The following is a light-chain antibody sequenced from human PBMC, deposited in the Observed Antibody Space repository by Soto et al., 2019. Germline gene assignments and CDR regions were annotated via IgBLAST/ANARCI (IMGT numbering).Light chain of an antibody. J-gene: IGKJ1*01. V-gene: IGKV3-20*01. CDR3: QQYKSYWT. CDR2: GAS. Sequence: EFVLTQSPAPLSLSPGERATLSCRASQSVSNNYLAWYQQKPGQAPRLLIYGASNRATGIPDRFSGSGSGTDFTLTISSLQPDDFATYYCQQYKSYWTFGQGTKVDIK. CDR1: QSVSNNY.